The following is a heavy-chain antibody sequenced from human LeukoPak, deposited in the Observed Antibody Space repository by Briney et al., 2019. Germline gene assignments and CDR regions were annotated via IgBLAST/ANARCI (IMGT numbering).Heavy chain of an antibody. J-gene: IGHJ5*02. CDR3: AHRHVGLSNSYWFDP. CDR2: IYWNDNK. V-gene: IGHV2-5*01. CDR1: GISLSTRGVG. Sequence: SGPTLVKPTQTLTLTCTFSGISLSTRGVGVGWIRQLPGEAPEWLSLIYWNDNKRYSPSLKSRLTITKDTSKNQVVLTMTNMDPVDTGTYFCAHRHVGLSNSYWFDPWGRGTLVTVSS. D-gene: IGHD4-23*01.